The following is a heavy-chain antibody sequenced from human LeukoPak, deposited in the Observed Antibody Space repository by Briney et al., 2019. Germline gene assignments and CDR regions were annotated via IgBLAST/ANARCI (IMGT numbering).Heavy chain of an antibody. CDR1: GFTFSSYA. CDR2: ISYDGSNK. J-gene: IGHJ6*04. D-gene: IGHD2-2*01. Sequence: PGGSLRLSCAASGFTFSSYAMHWVRQAPGKGLEWVAVISYDGSNKYYADSVKGRFTISRDNSKNTLYLQMNSLRAEDTAVYYCARDIVVVPAKAYYYGMDVWGKGTTVTVSS. CDR3: ARDIVVVPAKAYYYGMDV. V-gene: IGHV3-30*04.